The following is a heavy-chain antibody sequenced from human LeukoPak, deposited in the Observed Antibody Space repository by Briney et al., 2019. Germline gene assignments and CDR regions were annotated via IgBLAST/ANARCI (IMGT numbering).Heavy chain of an antibody. CDR2: ISSSSSTI. CDR1: GFTFSSYS. V-gene: IGHV3-48*04. D-gene: IGHD3-3*01. CDR3: ARGTIVDY. Sequence: GGSLRLSCAASGFTFSSYSMNWVRQTPGQGLEWVSYISSSSSTIYYADSVKGRFTISRDNAKNSLYLQMNSLRAEDTAVYYCARGTIVDYWGQGTLVTVSS. J-gene: IGHJ4*02.